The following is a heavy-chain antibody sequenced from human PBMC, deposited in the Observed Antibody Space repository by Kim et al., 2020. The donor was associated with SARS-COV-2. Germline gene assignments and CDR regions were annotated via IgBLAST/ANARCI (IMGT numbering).Heavy chain of an antibody. J-gene: IGHJ4*02. CDR3: ASSQPYCGGDCYSRGIFDY. CDR2: IYYSGST. V-gene: IGHV4-31*03. Sequence: SETLSLTCTFSCFSLISGGYYWIWIRQHPGKGLEWIGYIYYSGSTYYNPSLKSRVTISVDTSKNQFSLKLSSVTAADTAVYYCASSQPYCGGDCYSRGIFDYWGQGTLVTVSS. D-gene: IGHD2-21*02. CDR1: CFSLISGGYY.